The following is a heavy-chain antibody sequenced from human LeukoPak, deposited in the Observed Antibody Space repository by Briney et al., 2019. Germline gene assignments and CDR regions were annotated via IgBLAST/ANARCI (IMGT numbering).Heavy chain of an antibody. CDR2: MNPNSGNT. CDR3: ARLAVAGTLSYYHYYGMDV. D-gene: IGHD6-19*01. V-gene: IGHV1-8*01. CDR1: GYTFTSYD. Sequence: ASVKVSCKASGYTFTSYDINWVRQATGQGLEWMGWMNPNSGNTGYAQKFQGRVTMTRNTSISTAYMELSSLRSEDTAVYYCARLAVAGTLSYYHYYGMDVWGQGTTVTVSS. J-gene: IGHJ6*02.